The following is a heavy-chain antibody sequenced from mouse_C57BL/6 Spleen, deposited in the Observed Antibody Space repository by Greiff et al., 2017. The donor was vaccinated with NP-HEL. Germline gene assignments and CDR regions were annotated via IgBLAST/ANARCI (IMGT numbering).Heavy chain of an antibody. CDR2: IRNKANGYTT. CDR1: GFTFTDYY. CDR3: ARYYGSSHWYFDG. Sequence: EVKLMESGGGLVQPGGSLSLSCAASGFTFTDYYMSWVRQPPGKALEWLGFIRNKANGYTTEYSASVKGRFTISSDNSQSILYLQMNALGAEDSATYYCARYYGSSHWYFDGWGTGTTVTVSS. V-gene: IGHV7-3*01. D-gene: IGHD1-1*01. J-gene: IGHJ1*03.